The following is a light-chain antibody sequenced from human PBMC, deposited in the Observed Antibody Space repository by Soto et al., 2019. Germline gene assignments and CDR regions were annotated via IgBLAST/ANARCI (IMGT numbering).Light chain of an antibody. CDR3: KQSSAFPLT. CDR2: DAS. J-gene: IGKJ4*01. V-gene: IGKV1-33*01. CDR1: QNINNY. Sequence: DIQMTQSPSSLSASVGDRVTITCQASQNINNYLNWYQQKPGRAPKLLIYDASNLEAGVPSRFRGSGSGTDFTLTISSLQPEDFATYFCKQSSAFPLTFGGGTKVDIK.